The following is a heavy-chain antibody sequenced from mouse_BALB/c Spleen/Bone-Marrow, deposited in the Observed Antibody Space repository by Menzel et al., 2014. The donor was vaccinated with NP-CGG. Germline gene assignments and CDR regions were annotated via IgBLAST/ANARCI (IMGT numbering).Heavy chain of an antibody. J-gene: IGHJ3*01. D-gene: IGHD1-1*01. V-gene: IGHV14-3*02. Sequence: EVQLQQSGAELVKPGASVKLSCTASGFNIKDTYMHWVKQRPEQGLEWIGRIDPANGNTKYDPKFQGKATITADTSSNTAYLQLSSLTSEDTAVYYCASYYYGGSGFAYWGQGTLVTVSA. CDR2: IDPANGNT. CDR3: ASYYYGGSGFAY. CDR1: GFNIKDTY.